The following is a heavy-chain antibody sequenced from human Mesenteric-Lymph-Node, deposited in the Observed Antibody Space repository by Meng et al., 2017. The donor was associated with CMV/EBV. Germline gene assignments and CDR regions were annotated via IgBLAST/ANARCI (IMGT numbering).Heavy chain of an antibody. D-gene: IGHD2-21*01. V-gene: IGHV3-30*02. J-gene: IGHJ4*02. CDR3: AKDPMIYDGGAHSLEY. CDR1: GFTVSTNH. CDR2: IWYDGSNK. Sequence: GESLKISCAASGFTVSTNHMSWGRRAPGKGLEWVAFIWYDGSNKYYADSVKGRFTISRDNPKNTLYLQMYSLRAEDTAVYYCAKDPMIYDGGAHSLEYWGQGALVTVSS.